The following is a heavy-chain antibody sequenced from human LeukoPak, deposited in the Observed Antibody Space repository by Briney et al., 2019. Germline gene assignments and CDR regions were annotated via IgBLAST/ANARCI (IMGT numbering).Heavy chain of an antibody. V-gene: IGHV5-51*01. D-gene: IGHD4-11*01. CDR1: GYSFTSYW. CDR2: IYPGDSDT. CDR3: ARFRNTVTKPFDY. J-gene: IGHJ4*02. Sequence: GESLKTSCKGSGYSFTSYWIGWVRQMPGKGLEWMGIIYPGDSDTRYSPSFQGQVTISADKSISTAYLQWSSLKASDTAMYYCARFRNTVTKPFDYWGQGTLITVSS.